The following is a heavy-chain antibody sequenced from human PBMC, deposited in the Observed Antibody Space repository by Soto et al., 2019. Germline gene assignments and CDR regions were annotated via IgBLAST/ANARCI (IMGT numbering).Heavy chain of an antibody. D-gene: IGHD3-10*01. CDR2: INHSGST. V-gene: IGHV4-34*01. CDR1: GGSFSGYY. CDR3: ARVRYYYGSAMWWFDP. Sequence: SETLSLTCAVYGGSFSGYYWSWIRQPPGKGLEWIGEINHSGSTNYNPSLKSRVTISVDTSKNQFSLKLSSVTAADTAVYYCARVRYYYGSAMWWFDPWGQGTLVTVSS. J-gene: IGHJ5*02.